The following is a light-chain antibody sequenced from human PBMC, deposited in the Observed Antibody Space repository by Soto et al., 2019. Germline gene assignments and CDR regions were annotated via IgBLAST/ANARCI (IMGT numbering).Light chain of an antibody. CDR3: QTSGLT. CDR1: QGISNY. Sequence: DIQMTQSPSSLSASVGDRVTITCRASQGISNYLAWYQQKPGKVPKLLIYAASTLQSGVPSRFSGSGSGTDFTLTISSLQSEDVATYYCQTSGLTFGGGTKVEIK. CDR2: AAS. V-gene: IGKV1-27*01. J-gene: IGKJ4*01.